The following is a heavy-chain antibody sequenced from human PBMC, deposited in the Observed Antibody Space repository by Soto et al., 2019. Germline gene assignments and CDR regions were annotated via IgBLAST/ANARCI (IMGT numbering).Heavy chain of an antibody. CDR2: IYYSGST. V-gene: IGHV4-61*01. CDR3: ARSSIRDYYFDY. CDR1: GGSVSSGSYY. J-gene: IGHJ4*02. Sequence: SETLSLTCTVSGGSVSSGSYYWSWIRQPPGKGLEWIGYIYYSGSTNYNPSLKSRVTISVDTSKNQFSLKLSSVTAADTAVYFCARSSIRDYYFDYWGQGTLVTVSS. D-gene: IGHD6-6*01.